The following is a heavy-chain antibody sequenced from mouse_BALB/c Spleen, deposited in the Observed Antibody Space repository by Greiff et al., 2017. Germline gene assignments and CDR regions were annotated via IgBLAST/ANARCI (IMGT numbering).Heavy chain of an antibody. Sequence: VQLQQSGAELARPGASVKMSCKASGYTFTSYTMHWVKQRPGQGLEWIGYINPSSGYTNYNQKFKDKATLTADKSSSTAYMQLSSLTSEDSAVYYCARESTAAWFAYWGQGTLVTVSA. CDR1: GYTFTSYT. CDR3: ARESTAAWFAY. V-gene: IGHV1-4*01. J-gene: IGHJ3*01. CDR2: INPSSGYT. D-gene: IGHD1-2*01.